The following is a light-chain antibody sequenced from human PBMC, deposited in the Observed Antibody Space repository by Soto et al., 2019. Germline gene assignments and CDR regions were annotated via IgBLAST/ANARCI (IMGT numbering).Light chain of an antibody. J-gene: IGKJ2*01. V-gene: IGKV3-20*01. CDR2: GAS. CDR1: QSVRSSH. Sequence: EIVLTQSPGTLSLSPGERATLSCRASQSVRSSHLAWYQEKPRQAPRLLIYGASSRATGIPDRFSGSGSGTDFTLTISRLEPEDFAVYYCQQYGSSPCTFGLGTKLEIK. CDR3: QQYGSSPCT.